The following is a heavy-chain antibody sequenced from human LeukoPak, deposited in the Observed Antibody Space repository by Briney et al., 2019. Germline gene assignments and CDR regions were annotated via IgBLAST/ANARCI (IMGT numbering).Heavy chain of an antibody. Sequence: PSETLSLTCTVSGGSISSYYWSWIRQPPGKGLEWIGYIYTSGSTNYNPSLKSRVTMSVDTFKNQFSLKLSSVTAADTAVYYCARVSLVRGAPDYYFDYWGQGTLVTVSS. CDR1: GGSISSYY. V-gene: IGHV4-4*08. CDR2: IYTSGST. CDR3: ARVSLVRGAPDYYFDY. J-gene: IGHJ4*02. D-gene: IGHD3-10*01.